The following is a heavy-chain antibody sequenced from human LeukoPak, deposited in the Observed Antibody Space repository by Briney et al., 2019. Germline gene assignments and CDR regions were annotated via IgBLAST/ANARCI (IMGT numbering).Heavy chain of an antibody. CDR3: AKDLGKDDTIFGSAPLDY. V-gene: IGHV3-23*01. J-gene: IGHJ4*02. CDR2: LSRSGAT. CDR1: GFTFSNYA. D-gene: IGHD3-3*01. Sequence: GGSLRLSCAGSGFTFSNYAMSWVRQAPGKGLEWVSSLSRSGATFYADSVKGRFTISRDVSKNTLYLQMNSLRAEDTAVYYCAKDLGKDDTIFGSAPLDYWGQGTLVTVSS.